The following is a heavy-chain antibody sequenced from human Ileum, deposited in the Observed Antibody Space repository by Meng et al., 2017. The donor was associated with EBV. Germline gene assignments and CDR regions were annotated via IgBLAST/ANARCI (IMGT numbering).Heavy chain of an antibody. D-gene: IGHD1-26*01. V-gene: IGHV6-1*01. CDR3: ARGYGPIHSEYNFDY. CDR1: GDSVSRKSAA. CDR2: TFYRSKWSN. Sequence: QVQLQQPGPGLVEPPHTHSPTCAISGDSVSRKSAAWNWIRQSPSRGLEWLGRTFYRSKWSNEYAVSVKSRITINPDTSKNQFFLQLNSVTPEDTAVYYCARGYGPIHSEYNFDYWGQGTLVTVSS. J-gene: IGHJ4*02.